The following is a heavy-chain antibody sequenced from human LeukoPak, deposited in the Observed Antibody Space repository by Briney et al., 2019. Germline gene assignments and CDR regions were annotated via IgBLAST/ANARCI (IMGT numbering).Heavy chain of an antibody. Sequence: GGSLRLSCAASGFTFSSYSMNWVRQAPGKGLEWVSSISSSSSYIYYADSVKGRFTISRDNAKNSLYLQMNSLRAEDTAVYYCARDVPHDYGDYEHFDYWGQGTLVTVSS. D-gene: IGHD4-17*01. J-gene: IGHJ4*02. CDR3: ARDVPHDYGDYEHFDY. CDR1: GFTFSSYS. V-gene: IGHV3-21*01. CDR2: ISSSSSYI.